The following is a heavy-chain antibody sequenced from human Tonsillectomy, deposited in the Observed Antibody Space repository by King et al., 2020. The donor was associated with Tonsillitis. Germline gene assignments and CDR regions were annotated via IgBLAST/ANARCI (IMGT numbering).Heavy chain of an antibody. CDR2: IWYDGSNK. CDR3: VRDSFGDGYASVFDY. J-gene: IGHJ4*02. Sequence: VQLVESGGGVVQPGRSLRLSCAASGFIFSSYGMQWVRQAPGKGLEWVAVIWYDGSNKYYADSVKGRFTISRDNSKSTLYLQMNSLSAEDTAVYYCVRDSFGDGYASVFDYWGQGTLVTVSS. V-gene: IGHV3-33*01. CDR1: GFIFSSYG. D-gene: IGHD5-24*01.